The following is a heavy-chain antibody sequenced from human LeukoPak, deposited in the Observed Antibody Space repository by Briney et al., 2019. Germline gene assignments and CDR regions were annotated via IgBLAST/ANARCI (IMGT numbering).Heavy chain of an antibody. CDR2: ISDYNGNT. CDR1: GYTFTSYG. D-gene: IGHD4-11*01. V-gene: IGHV1-18*01. J-gene: IGHJ5*02. Sequence: ASVKVSCKASGYTFTSYGISWVRQAPGQGLEWMGWISDYNGNTNYAQKLQGRVTMTADTSTSTAYMELRSLRSDDTAVYYCARDLYRDSLPVSWFDPWGQGTLVTVSS. CDR3: ARDLYRDSLPVSWFDP.